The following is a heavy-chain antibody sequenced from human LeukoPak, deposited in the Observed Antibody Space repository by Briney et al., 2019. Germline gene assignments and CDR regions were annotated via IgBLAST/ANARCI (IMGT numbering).Heavy chain of an antibody. Sequence: GGSLRLSCAASGFTVSSTYMSWVRQAPGKGLEWDSVIYSGGSTYYADSVKGRFTISRDHSKNTLSLHMNSLRAEDTAVYYCARAPEYDSSGYHFDYWGQGTLVTVSS. V-gene: IGHV3-53*01. CDR1: GFTVSSTY. CDR2: IYSGGST. CDR3: ARAPEYDSSGYHFDY. D-gene: IGHD3-22*01. J-gene: IGHJ4*02.